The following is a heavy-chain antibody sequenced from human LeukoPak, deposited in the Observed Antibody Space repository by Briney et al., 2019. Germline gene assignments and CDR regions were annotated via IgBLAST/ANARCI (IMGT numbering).Heavy chain of an antibody. CDR2: IKQDGSEK. CDR3: ARDKMGGYSYSYRYGMDV. D-gene: IGHD5-18*01. V-gene: IGHV3-7*01. CDR1: GFTFSSYW. J-gene: IGHJ6*02. Sequence: GGSLRLSCAASGFTFSSYWMSWVRQAPGKGLEWVANIKQDGSEKYYVDSVKGRFTISRDNAKNSLYLQMNSLRAEDTAVYYCARDKMGGYSYSYRYGMDVWGQGTTVTVSS.